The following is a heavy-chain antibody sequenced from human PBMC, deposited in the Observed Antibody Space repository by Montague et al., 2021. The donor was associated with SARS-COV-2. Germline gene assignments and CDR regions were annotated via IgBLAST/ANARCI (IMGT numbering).Heavy chain of an antibody. CDR3: GSDRGWGSSGAGYIDL. CDR1: GGSITSGGYY. V-gene: IGHV4-31*03. J-gene: IGHJ2*01. D-gene: IGHD2-21*01. CDR2: IYHTGST. Sequence: TLSLTCTVSGGSITSGGYYWTWIRQPPGKGLEWIGYIYHTGSTYNKPSLQSRLRTSVDTSKNEFSLTLTSVPAADTAIYYCGSDRGWGSSGAGYIDLWGHGTLVTVSS.